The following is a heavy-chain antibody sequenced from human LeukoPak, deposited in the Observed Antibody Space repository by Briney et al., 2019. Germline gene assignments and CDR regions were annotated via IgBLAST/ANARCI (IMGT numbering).Heavy chain of an antibody. J-gene: IGHJ5*02. Sequence: SVKVSCKASGYTFTSYYMHWVRQAPGQGLEWMGIINPSGGSTSYAQKFQARVTMTRDTSTSTIYMELSSLRSEDTAVYYCARALSSCSGGSCYSSWFDPWGQGTLVGLSS. CDR1: GYTFTSYY. CDR3: ARALSSCSGGSCYSSWFDP. V-gene: IGHV1-46*01. D-gene: IGHD2-15*01. CDR2: INPSGGST.